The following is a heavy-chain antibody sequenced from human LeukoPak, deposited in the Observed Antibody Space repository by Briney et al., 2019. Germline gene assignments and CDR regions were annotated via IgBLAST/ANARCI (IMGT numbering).Heavy chain of an antibody. J-gene: IGHJ4*02. CDR2: IYSGGST. CDR3: AGYCSSTSCYFDY. V-gene: IGHV3-66*01. CDR1: GFTVSSNY. Sequence: GGSLRLSCAASGFTVSSNYMSWVRQAPGKGLEWVSVIYSGGSTYYADSVKGRFTISRDNSKNTLYLQMNSLRAEDTAVYYCAGYCSSTSCYFDYWGQGTLVTVSS. D-gene: IGHD2-2*01.